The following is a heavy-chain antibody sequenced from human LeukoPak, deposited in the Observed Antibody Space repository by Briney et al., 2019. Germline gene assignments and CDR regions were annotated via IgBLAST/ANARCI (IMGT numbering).Heavy chain of an antibody. Sequence: GASVKVSCKASGYTFTSYAMHWVRQAPGQRLEWMGWINAGSGNTKYSQKFQGRVTITRDTSASTAYMELSSLRSEDTAVYYCAKNYDILTGYYPYYFDYWGQGTLVTVSS. CDR1: GYTFTSYA. J-gene: IGHJ4*02. V-gene: IGHV1-3*01. CDR3: AKNYDILTGYYPYYFDY. D-gene: IGHD3-9*01. CDR2: INAGSGNT.